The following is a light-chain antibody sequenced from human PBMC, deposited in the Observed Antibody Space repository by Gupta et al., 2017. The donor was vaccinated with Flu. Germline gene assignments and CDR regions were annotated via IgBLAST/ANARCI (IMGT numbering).Light chain of an antibody. CDR2: KDT. J-gene: IGLJ3*02. CDR1: ALPKQY. Sequence: SYELTQPPSVSVSPGQTARITCSGDALPKQYVYWYQKKPGQAPVLVICKDTERPSGIPERFSGSSSGTTVTLTISGVQAEEEADYYCQSTDSSVTSCVCGGGTKLTVL. CDR3: QSTDSSVTSCV. V-gene: IGLV3-25*02.